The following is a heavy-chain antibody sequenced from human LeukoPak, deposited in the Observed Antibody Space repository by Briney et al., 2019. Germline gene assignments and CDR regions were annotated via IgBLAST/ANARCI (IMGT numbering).Heavy chain of an antibody. CDR2: IIPILGIA. CDR3: ARELGQLGD. J-gene: IGHJ4*02. Sequence: SVKVSCKASGGTFISYAISWVRQAPGQGLEWMGRIIPILGIANYAQKFQGRVTITADESTSTAYMELSSLRSEDTAVYYCARELGQLGDWGQGTLVTVSS. CDR1: GGTFISYA. V-gene: IGHV1-69*04. D-gene: IGHD7-27*01.